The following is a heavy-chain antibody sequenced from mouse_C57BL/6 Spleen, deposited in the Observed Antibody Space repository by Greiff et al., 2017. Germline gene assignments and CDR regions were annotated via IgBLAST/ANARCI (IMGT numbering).Heavy chain of an antibody. Sequence: VQLQQSGAELVKPGASVKISCKASGYAFSSYWMHWVKQRPGQGLEWIGEIDPSDSYTNYNQKFKGKSTLTVDKSSSTAYMQLSSLTSEDSAVYYCARASIYYGNHGAMDYWGQGTSVTVSS. CDR2: IDPSDSYT. CDR3: ARASIYYGNHGAMDY. V-gene: IGHV1-69*01. CDR1: GYAFSSYW. D-gene: IGHD2-1*01. J-gene: IGHJ4*01.